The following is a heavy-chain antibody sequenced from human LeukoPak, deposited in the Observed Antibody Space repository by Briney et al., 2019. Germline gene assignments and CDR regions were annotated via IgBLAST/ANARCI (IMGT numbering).Heavy chain of an antibody. V-gene: IGHV1-18*01. Sequence: ASVKVSCKASGYTFTSYGISWVRQAPGQGLEWMGWISAYNGNTNYAQKLQGRVTMTTDTSTSTAYMELRSLRSDDTAVYYCARGLGYCSGGSCYSYYFDYWGQGTLVTVSS. J-gene: IGHJ4*02. CDR3: ARGLGYCSGGSCYSYYFDY. CDR1: GYTFTSYG. D-gene: IGHD2-15*01. CDR2: ISAYNGNT.